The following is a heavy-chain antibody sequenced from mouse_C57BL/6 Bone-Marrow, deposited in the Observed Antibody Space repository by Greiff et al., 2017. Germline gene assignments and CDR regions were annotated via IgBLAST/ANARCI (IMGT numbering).Heavy chain of an antibody. D-gene: IGHD2-4*01. CDR2: IRNKANNHAT. CDR3: TSSTMITNYYAMDY. V-gene: IGHV6-6*01. J-gene: IGHJ4*01. Sequence: EVQLVESGGGLVQPGGSMKLSCAASGFTFSDAWMDWVRQSPEKGLEWVAEIRNKANNHATYYAESVKGRFTISRDDSKSSVYLQMNSLRAEDTGIYYCTSSTMITNYYAMDYWGQGTSVTVSS. CDR1: GFTFSDAW.